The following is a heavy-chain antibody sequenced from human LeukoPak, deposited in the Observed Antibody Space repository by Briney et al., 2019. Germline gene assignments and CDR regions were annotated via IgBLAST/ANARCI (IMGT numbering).Heavy chain of an antibody. V-gene: IGHV3-23*01. CDR1: GFTFSSYA. J-gene: IGHJ4*02. CDR2: ISGSGGST. CDR3: AKGKVPFTRLDY. Sequence: GGSLRLSCAASGFTFSSYAMSWVRQAPGKGLEWVSAISGSGGSTYYADSVKGRFTISRDTSKNTLYLQMNSLRAEDTAVYYCAKGKVPFTRLDYWGQGTLVTVSS. D-gene: IGHD3-10*01.